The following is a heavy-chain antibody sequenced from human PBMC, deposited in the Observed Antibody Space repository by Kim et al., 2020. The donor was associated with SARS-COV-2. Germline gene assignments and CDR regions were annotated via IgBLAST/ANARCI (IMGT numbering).Heavy chain of an antibody. CDR1: GFTFSSSW. D-gene: IGHD3-10*01. CDR2: IKEDGRTK. J-gene: IGHJ3*02. CDR3: ARARALVRGAISGFDI. Sequence: GWSLRLSCAASGFTFSSSWMTWVRQAPGKGLEWVANIKEDGRTKYYVDSVKGRFTISRDNAQNSLYLQMNSLRTEDTAIYFCARARALVRGAISGFDIWG. V-gene: IGHV3-7*03.